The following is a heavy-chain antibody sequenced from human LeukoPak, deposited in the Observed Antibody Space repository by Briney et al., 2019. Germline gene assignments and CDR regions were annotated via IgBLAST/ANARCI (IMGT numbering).Heavy chain of an antibody. D-gene: IGHD3-22*01. J-gene: IGHJ4*02. V-gene: IGHV3-30*01. Sequence: GGSLRLSCAASGFTFSSYAMHWVRQAPGKGLEWVALISYDGANKFYEDSVKGRFTISRDNSKNTLFLQVNSLRAEDTAVYYGARDLTGWGESSGYSDYWGQGTLVTVSS. CDR2: ISYDGANK. CDR3: ARDLTGWGESSGYSDY. CDR1: GFTFSSYA.